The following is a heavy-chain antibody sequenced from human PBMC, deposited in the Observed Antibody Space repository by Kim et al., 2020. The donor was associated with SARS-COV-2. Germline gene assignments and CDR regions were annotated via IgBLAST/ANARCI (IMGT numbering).Heavy chain of an antibody. V-gene: IGHV4-59*01. D-gene: IGHD4-17*01. CDR1: GGSISSYY. CDR3: ASEVRYGDYY. J-gene: IGHJ4*02. Sequence: SETLSLTCTVSGGSISSYYWSWIRQPPGKGLEWIGYIYYSGSTNYNPSLKSRVTISVDTSKNQFSLKLSSVTAADTAVYYCASEVRYGDYYWGQGTLVTVSS. CDR2: IYYSGST.